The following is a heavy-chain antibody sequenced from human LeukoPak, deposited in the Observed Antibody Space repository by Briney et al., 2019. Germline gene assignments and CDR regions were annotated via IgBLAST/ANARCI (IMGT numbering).Heavy chain of an antibody. V-gene: IGHV4-61*05. D-gene: IGHD6-6*01. CDR1: GGSISSSSYY. CDR2: IYYSGST. Sequence: SETLSLTCTVSGGSISSSSYYWGWIRQPPGKGLEWIGFIYYSGSTNYNPSLKSRVTISVDTSKNQFSLKLSSVSAADTAVYYCARGPGQLVPTPPRGWFDPWGQGTLVTVSS. J-gene: IGHJ5*02. CDR3: ARGPGQLVPTPPRGWFDP.